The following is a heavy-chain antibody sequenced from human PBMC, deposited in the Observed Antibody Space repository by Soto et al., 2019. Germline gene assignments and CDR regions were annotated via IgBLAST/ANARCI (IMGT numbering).Heavy chain of an antibody. CDR3: TKVGGLYDFWSGPLHFDL. D-gene: IGHD3-3*01. V-gene: IGHV3-9*01. CDR1: GFIFDDFA. CDR2: ISWNNDSI. Sequence: EAQLVESGGGLVQPGRSLRLSCAGSGFIFDDFAIHWVRQAPGKGLEWVSGISWNNDSIGYADSVKGRFTISRDNAKNSLYFQMNSLRVAHTALYYCTKVGGLYDFWSGPLHFDLWGQGTLVTVSS. J-gene: IGHJ4*02.